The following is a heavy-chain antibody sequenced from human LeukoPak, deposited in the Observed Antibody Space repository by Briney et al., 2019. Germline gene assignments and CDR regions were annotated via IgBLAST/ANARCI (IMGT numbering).Heavy chain of an antibody. Sequence: GASVKVSCKASGYTFTSYDINWVRQATGQGLEWMGWMNPNSGNTGYAQKFQGRVTITADKSTSTAYMELSSLRAEDTAVYYCARGGHYYDSSGSFDYWGQGTLVTVSS. J-gene: IGHJ4*02. D-gene: IGHD3-22*01. CDR1: GYTFTSYD. V-gene: IGHV1-8*03. CDR3: ARGGHYYDSSGSFDY. CDR2: MNPNSGNT.